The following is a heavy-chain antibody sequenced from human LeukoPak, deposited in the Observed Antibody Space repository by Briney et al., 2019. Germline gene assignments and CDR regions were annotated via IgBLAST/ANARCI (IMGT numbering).Heavy chain of an antibody. CDR2: ISGGAGST. Sequence: GGSLRLSCAASAITFSTYAMSWVRQAPGKGLECVSVISGGAGSTYYADSVKGRFTISRDNAKNSLYLQMNSLRAEDTAVYYCARDSSYGSNFDHFDYWGQGTLVTVSS. V-gene: IGHV3-23*01. D-gene: IGHD4/OR15-4a*01. J-gene: IGHJ4*02. CDR3: ARDSSYGSNFDHFDY. CDR1: AITFSTYA.